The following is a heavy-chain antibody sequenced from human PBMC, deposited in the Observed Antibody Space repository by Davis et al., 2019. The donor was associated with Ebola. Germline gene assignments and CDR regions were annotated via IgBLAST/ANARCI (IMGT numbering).Heavy chain of an antibody. CDR3: ARGHNYAHEY. V-gene: IGHV1-18*01. D-gene: IGHD4-11*01. CDR2: ISAYNGNT. Sequence: VKVSCKASGYTFTNYGLTWVRQAPGQGLEWMGWISAYNGNTNYAQKFQGRVTMTTDTSTTTAYMDLRSLRYDDTADYYCARGHNYAHEYWGQGTLVTVSS. J-gene: IGHJ4*02. CDR1: GYTFTNYG.